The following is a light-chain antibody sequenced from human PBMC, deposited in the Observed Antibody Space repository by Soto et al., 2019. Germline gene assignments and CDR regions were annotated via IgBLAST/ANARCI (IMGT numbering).Light chain of an antibody. V-gene: IGLV2-8*01. Sequence: QSVLTQPPSASGSPGQSVTFSCTGTSSDVGGYNYVSWYQQHPGKAPKLMIYEVNKRPSGVPDRFSGSKSGNTASLTVSGLQAEDEADYYCCSHARSYNLVFGGGTKLTVL. CDR1: SSDVGGYNY. CDR3: CSHARSYNLV. J-gene: IGLJ2*01. CDR2: EVN.